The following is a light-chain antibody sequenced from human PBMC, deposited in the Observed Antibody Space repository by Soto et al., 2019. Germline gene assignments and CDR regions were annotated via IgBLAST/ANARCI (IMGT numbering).Light chain of an antibody. J-gene: IGKJ4*01. CDR1: QSVLYSSNNKNY. CDR2: WAS. CDR3: QQHYSTPFT. V-gene: IGKV4-1*01. Sequence: DIVMTQSPDSLAVSLGERATINCKSSQSVLYSSNNKNYLAWFQQKPGQPPKLLIYWASTRESGVPDRFSGSGSGTDFTLTISSLQAEDVAVYYCQQHYSTPFTFGGGTKVENK.